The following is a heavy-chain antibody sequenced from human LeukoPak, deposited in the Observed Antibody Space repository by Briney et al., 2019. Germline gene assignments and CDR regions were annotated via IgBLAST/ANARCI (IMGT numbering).Heavy chain of an antibody. Sequence: GGSLRLSCAASGFTFSSYAMSWVRQAPGKGLEWVSAISGSGGSTYYADSVKGRFTISRDNSKNTLYLQMNSLRAEDTAVYYCASLTTGYYSWYFDYWGQGTLVIVSS. CDR2: ISGSGGST. D-gene: IGHD3-22*01. CDR1: GFTFSSYA. V-gene: IGHV3-23*01. J-gene: IGHJ4*02. CDR3: ASLTTGYYSWYFDY.